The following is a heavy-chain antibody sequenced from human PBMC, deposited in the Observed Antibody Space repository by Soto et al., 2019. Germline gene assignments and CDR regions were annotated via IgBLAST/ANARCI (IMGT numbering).Heavy chain of an antibody. CDR2: INAGSGNT. J-gene: IGHJ5*02. V-gene: IGHV1-3*01. Sequence: QVQLVQSGAEVKKPGASVKVSCTASVYTFTHYAIHWVRHAPGQRLEWMGFINAGSGNTKYSQTFQGRLTFTKDTSASTAYMDLSSLRSEDTDIYYCARGLAADGAWGQGTLLTVSS. CDR3: ARGLAADGA. CDR1: VYTFTHYA. D-gene: IGHD6-13*01.